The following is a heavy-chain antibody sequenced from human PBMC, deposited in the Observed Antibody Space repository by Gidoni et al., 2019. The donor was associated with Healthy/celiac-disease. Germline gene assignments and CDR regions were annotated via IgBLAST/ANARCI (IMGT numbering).Heavy chain of an antibody. D-gene: IGHD2-15*01. CDR2: IYHSGST. Sequence: QVQLQESGPGLVKPSETLSLTCAVSGYSISSGYYWGWIRQPPGKGLEWIGSIYHSGSTYYNPSLKSRVTISVDTSKNQFSLKLSSVTAADTAVYYCARDGLGTDCSGGSCYRSFDYWGQGTLVTVSS. V-gene: IGHV4-38-2*02. CDR3: ARDGLGTDCSGGSCYRSFDY. CDR1: GYSISSGYY. J-gene: IGHJ4*02.